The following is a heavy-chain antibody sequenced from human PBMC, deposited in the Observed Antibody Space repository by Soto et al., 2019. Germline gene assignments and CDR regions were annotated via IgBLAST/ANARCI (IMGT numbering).Heavy chain of an antibody. D-gene: IGHD4-17*01. CDR2: IYWDDVK. Sequence: GSGPTLVNPTQTLTPTCTLSGFSLSTGGVGVGWIRQSPGKALEWLAVIYWDDVKHYSPSLERRLTITKDTSESEVVLTMTNMEPVDTATYYCARKGSGDYALDYWGQGILVTVSS. CDR1: GFSLSTGGVG. J-gene: IGHJ4*02. CDR3: ARKGSGDYALDY. V-gene: IGHV2-5*02.